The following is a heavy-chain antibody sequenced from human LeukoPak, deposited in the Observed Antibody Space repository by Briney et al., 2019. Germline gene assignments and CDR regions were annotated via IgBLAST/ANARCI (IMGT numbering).Heavy chain of an antibody. V-gene: IGHV1-18*01. Sequence: ASVKVSCKASGYTFTNYGINWVRQAPGQGLEWMGWISAYNGDTNYAQKFQGRVTMTTDTSTSTAYMELRSLRSDDTAVCYCVWSRGCTHGVCYVGSDAFDIWGQGTMVTVSS. D-gene: IGHD2-8*01. J-gene: IGHJ3*02. CDR1: GYTFTNYG. CDR3: VWSRGCTHGVCYVGSDAFDI. CDR2: ISAYNGDT.